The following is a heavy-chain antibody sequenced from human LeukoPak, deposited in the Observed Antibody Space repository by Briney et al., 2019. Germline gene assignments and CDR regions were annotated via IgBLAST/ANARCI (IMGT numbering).Heavy chain of an antibody. Sequence: ASVKVSCKASGYTFTGYYMHWVRQAPGQGLEWMGWINPNSGGTNYAQKFHGRVTMTRDTYISTDYMELSRLRSDDTAVYYCARDKRGVTPYYMDVWGKGTTVTVSS. CDR2: INPNSGGT. D-gene: IGHD4-23*01. J-gene: IGHJ6*03. CDR3: ARDKRGVTPYYMDV. V-gene: IGHV1-2*02. CDR1: GYTFTGYY.